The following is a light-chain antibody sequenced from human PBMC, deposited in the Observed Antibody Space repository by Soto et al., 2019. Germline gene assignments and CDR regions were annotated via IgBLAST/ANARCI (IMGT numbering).Light chain of an antibody. J-gene: IGKJ2*01. CDR1: QSVTSW. V-gene: IGKV1-5*01. CDR3: QQYKSNSYT. CDR2: DAS. Sequence: DIQMTQSPSTLSASVGDSVTITCRASQSVTSWLAWYQQKPGKVPNLLIYDASSLESGVPSRFRGSGSGTEFTLTISSLQPDDFATYYCQQYKSNSYTFGQGTKLEIK.